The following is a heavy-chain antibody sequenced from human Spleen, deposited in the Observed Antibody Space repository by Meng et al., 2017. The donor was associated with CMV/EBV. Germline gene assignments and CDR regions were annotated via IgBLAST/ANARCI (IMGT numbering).Heavy chain of an antibody. Sequence: GESLKISCAVSGFTFSNYAMNWVRQAPGKGLEWVARTRNKASGFTTEYAASVKGRFTISRDDSKNSLYLQMDSLKTEDTAVYHCARAGAGTRYFDYWGQGTLVTVSS. CDR1: GFTFSNYA. CDR3: ARAGAGTRYFDY. CDR2: TRNKASGFTT. D-gene: IGHD1-14*01. J-gene: IGHJ4*02. V-gene: IGHV3-72*01.